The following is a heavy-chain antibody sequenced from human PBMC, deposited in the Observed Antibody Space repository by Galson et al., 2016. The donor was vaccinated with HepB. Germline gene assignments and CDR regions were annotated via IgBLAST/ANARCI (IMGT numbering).Heavy chain of an antibody. Sequence: SVKVSCKASGYSFTTFTIHWLRQAPGQRLEWMGWINAGTGDTKYSQKFQGAVTLTRDTSATTAYLELSSLTSEDTAEYFCARVPRFLMGVVVFDYWGQGTLVTVTS. J-gene: IGHJ4*02. V-gene: IGHV1-3*01. D-gene: IGHD2-8*01. CDR2: INAGTGDT. CDR3: ARVPRFLMGVVVFDY. CDR1: GYSFTTFT.